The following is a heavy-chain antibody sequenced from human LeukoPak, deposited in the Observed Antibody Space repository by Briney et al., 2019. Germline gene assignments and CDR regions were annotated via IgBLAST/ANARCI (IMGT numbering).Heavy chain of an antibody. CDR1: GFTFSSYW. D-gene: IGHD3-22*01. Sequence: GGSLRLSCAASGFTFSSYWMSWVRQAPGKGLEWVANIKQDGSEKYYVDSVKGRFTISRDNAKNSLYLQMNSLRAEDTAVYYCARDRRNYYDSGGYYDYWGQGTLVTVSS. J-gene: IGHJ4*02. V-gene: IGHV3-7*01. CDR3: ARDRRNYYDSGGYYDY. CDR2: IKQDGSEK.